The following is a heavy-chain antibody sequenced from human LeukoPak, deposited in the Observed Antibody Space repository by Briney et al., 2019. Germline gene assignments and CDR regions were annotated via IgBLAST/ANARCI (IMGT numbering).Heavy chain of an antibody. CDR2: INTDGSST. CDR3: ARGPRYSYGSASYYNGLFDS. V-gene: IGHV3-74*01. J-gene: IGHJ4*02. D-gene: IGHD3-10*01. Sequence: GGSLRLSCAASGFTFSSYWMHWIRHAPGKGLVWVSRINTDGSSTNYVDSVKGRFTISRDNAKSTLYVQMNSLRAEDTAVYYRARGPRYSYGSASYYNGLFDSWGQGTLVTVSS. CDR1: GFTFSSYW.